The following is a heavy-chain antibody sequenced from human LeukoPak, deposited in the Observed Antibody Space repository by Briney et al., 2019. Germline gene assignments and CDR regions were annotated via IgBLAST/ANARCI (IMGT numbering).Heavy chain of an antibody. J-gene: IGHJ5*01. CDR3: ARDRAVTQVWVEFDS. V-gene: IGHV3-66*03. CDR1: GFSVSHYY. Sequence: GGSLRLSCAGSGFSVSHYYMNWVRQAPGKALEWVSLIRDTGETFYADSVKGRFTISRDNSKNTMYLQMNRLRVEDTAVYFCARDRAVTQVWVEFDSWGQGTLVTVSS. CDR2: IRDTGET. D-gene: IGHD3-16*01.